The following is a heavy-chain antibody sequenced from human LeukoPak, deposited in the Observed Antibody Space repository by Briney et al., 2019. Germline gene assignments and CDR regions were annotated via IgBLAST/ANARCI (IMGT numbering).Heavy chain of an antibody. Sequence: SQTLSLTCTVSGGSISSGSYYWSWIRQPAGKGLEWIGSIHYSGSTYYNSSLKSRLSISVDTSKNQFSLKLSSVTAADTAVYYCARVLAQYYYYYMDVWGKGTTVTVSS. J-gene: IGHJ6*03. V-gene: IGHV4-61*02. CDR1: GGSISSGSYY. D-gene: IGHD2-15*01. CDR3: ARVLAQYYYYYMDV. CDR2: IHYSGST.